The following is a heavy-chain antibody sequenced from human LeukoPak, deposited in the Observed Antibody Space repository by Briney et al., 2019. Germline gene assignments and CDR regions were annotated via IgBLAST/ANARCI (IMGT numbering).Heavy chain of an antibody. J-gene: IGHJ4*02. CDR3: ASGLYSSSWHPYFDY. D-gene: IGHD6-13*01. Sequence: SETLSLTCAVYGGSFSGYYWSWIRQPPGKGLEWIGEINHSGSTNYNPSLKSRVTISVDTSKNQFSLKLSSVTAADTAVYYCASGLYSSSWHPYFDYWGQGTLVTVSS. CDR1: GGSFSGYY. V-gene: IGHV4-34*01. CDR2: INHSGST.